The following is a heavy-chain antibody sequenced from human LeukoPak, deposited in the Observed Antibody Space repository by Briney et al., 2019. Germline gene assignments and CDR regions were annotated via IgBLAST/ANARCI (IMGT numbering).Heavy chain of an antibody. D-gene: IGHD3-3*01. CDR2: IYHSGST. CDR1: GGSISSGGYY. V-gene: IGHV4-30-2*01. CDR3: ARGRGHYDFWSGYYTEAFDI. J-gene: IGHJ3*02. Sequence: SETLSLTCTVSGGSISSGGYYWSWIRQPPGKGLEWIGYIYHSGSTDYNPSLKSRVTISVDRSKNQFSLKLTSVSAADTAVYYCARGRGHYDFWSGYYTEAFDIWGQGTMVTVSS.